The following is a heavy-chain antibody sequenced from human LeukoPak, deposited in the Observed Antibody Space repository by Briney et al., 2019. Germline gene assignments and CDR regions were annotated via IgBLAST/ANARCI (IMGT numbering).Heavy chain of an antibody. J-gene: IGHJ5*02. Sequence: PSETLSLTCTVSGGSISSYYWSWIRQPPGKGLEWIGYIYYSGSTNYNPSLKSRVTISVDTSKNQFSLKLSSVTAADTAVYYCARVHTSGMAGIWFDPWGQGTLVTVSS. V-gene: IGHV4-59*01. CDR1: GGSISSYY. CDR2: IYYSGST. CDR3: ARVHTSGMAGIWFDP. D-gene: IGHD5-24*01.